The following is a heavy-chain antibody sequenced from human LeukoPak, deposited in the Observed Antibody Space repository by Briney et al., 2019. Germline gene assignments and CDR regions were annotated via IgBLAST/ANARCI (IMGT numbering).Heavy chain of an antibody. CDR1: GYTFTGYG. Sequence: ASVKVSCKASGYTFTGYGISWVRQAPGQGLEWMGWISAYNGNTNYAQKLQGRVTMTTDTSTSTAYMELRSLRSDDTAVYYCARPSDEYSGYDLVGGFDYWGQGTLVTVSS. CDR2: ISAYNGNT. D-gene: IGHD5-12*01. V-gene: IGHV1-18*01. J-gene: IGHJ4*02. CDR3: ARPSDEYSGYDLVGGFDY.